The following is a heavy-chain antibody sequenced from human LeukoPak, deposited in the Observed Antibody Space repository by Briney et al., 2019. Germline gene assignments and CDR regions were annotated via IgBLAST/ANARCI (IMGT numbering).Heavy chain of an antibody. J-gene: IGHJ4*02. V-gene: IGHV1-69*04. CDR2: IIPILGIA. D-gene: IGHD2-21*01. CDR1: GGTFSSYA. CDR3: ARGWVPNSRLDY. Sequence: SVKVSCTASGGTFSSYAISWVRQAPGQGLEWMGRIIPILGIANYAQKFQGRVTITADKSTSTAYMELSSLRSEDTAVYYCARGWVPNSRLDYWGQGTLVTVSS.